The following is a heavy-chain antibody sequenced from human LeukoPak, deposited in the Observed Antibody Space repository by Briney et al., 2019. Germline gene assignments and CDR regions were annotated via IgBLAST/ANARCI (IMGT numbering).Heavy chain of an antibody. CDR2: ISAYNGNT. CDR3: ARDPGPVAGMSYYYYGMDV. CDR1: GYTFTSYG. V-gene: IGHV1-18*01. J-gene: IGHJ6*02. Sequence: GASVKVSCKASGYTFTSYGISWVRQAPGQGLEWMGWISAYNGNTNYAQKLQGRVTMTTDTSTSTAYMELRSLRSDDTAVYYCARDPGPVAGMSYYYYGMDVWGQGTTVTVSS. D-gene: IGHD6-13*01.